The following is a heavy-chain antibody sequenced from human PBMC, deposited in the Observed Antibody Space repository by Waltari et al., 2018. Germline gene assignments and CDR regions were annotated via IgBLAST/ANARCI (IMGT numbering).Heavy chain of an antibody. CDR1: GYTFTSYY. J-gene: IGHJ4*02. D-gene: IGHD3-22*01. CDR2: INPDSGAT. V-gene: IGHV1-2*02. CDR3: ARAEYLYDSRGYVLY. Sequence: QVQLVQSGAEVKKPGASVKVSCKASGYTFTSYYLHWMRQAPGQGLEWMGWINPDSGATKYAQMFQGRVTMTRDTSITTAYMELSRLRSDDTAMYFCARAEYLYDSRGYVLYWGQGTLVTVSS.